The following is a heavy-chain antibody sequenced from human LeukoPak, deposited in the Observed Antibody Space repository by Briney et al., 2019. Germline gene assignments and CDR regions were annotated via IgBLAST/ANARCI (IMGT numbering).Heavy chain of an antibody. V-gene: IGHV1-18*01. CDR2: ISAYNGNT. J-gene: IGHJ4*02. CDR1: GYTFTSYG. D-gene: IGHD2-15*01. CDR3: AREPLGYCSGGSCKGVDY. Sequence: GASVKVSCEASGYTFTSYGISWVRQASGQGLEWMGWISAYNGNTNYAQKLQGRVTMTTDTSTSTAYMELRSLRSDDTAVYYRAREPLGYCSGGSCKGVDYWGQGTLVTVSS.